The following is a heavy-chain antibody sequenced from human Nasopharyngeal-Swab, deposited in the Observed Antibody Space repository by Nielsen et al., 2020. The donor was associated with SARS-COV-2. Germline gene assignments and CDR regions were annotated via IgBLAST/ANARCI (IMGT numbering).Heavy chain of an antibody. CDR3: ARGNSYGYDY. CDR2: INSNSGDT. D-gene: IGHD5-18*01. J-gene: IGHJ4*02. Sequence: WVRQAPGQGLEWMGRINSNSGDTKYAQKFQGRVTMTRDTSISTADMELSRLRSGDTAVYYCARGNSYGYDYWGQGILVTVSS. V-gene: IGHV1-2*06.